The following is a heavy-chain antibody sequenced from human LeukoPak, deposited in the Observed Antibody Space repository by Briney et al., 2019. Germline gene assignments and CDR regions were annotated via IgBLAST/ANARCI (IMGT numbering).Heavy chain of an antibody. D-gene: IGHD6-19*01. CDR3: TTDPPYSSGPRC. J-gene: IGHJ4*02. CDR1: GFTFSNAW. Sequence: PGGSLRLSCAASGFTFSNAWMSWVRQAPGKGLEWVGRIKSKTDGGTTDYAAPVKGRFTISRDDSKNTLYLQMNSLKTEDTAVYYCTTDPPYSSGPRCWGQGTLVTVSS. V-gene: IGHV3-15*01. CDR2: IKSKTDGGTT.